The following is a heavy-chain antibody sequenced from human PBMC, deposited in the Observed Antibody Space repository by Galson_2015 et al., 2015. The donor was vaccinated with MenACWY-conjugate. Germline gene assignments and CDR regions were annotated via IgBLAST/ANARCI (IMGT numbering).Heavy chain of an antibody. D-gene: IGHD3-22*01. CDR1: GFTFSSYS. CDR2: ISSSSSTI. V-gene: IGHV3-48*02. Sequence: SLRLSCAASGFTFSSYSMNWVRQAPGKGLEWVSYISSSSSTIYYADSVKGRFTISRDNAKNSLYLQMNSLRDEDTAVYYCARDAFTMIVGLDAFDIWGQGTMVTVSS. J-gene: IGHJ3*02. CDR3: ARDAFTMIVGLDAFDI.